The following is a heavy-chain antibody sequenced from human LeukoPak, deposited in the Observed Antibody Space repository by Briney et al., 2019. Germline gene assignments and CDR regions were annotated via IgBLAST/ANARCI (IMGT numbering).Heavy chain of an antibody. CDR1: GFTARSNY. CDR3: AKAGRNAFDI. CDR2: IYSGGST. D-gene: IGHD1-14*01. J-gene: IGHJ3*02. Sequence: PGGSLRLSCAASGFTARSNYMSWVRQAPGKGLEWVSVIYSGGSTYYADSVKGRFTISRDNSKNTLYLQMNSLRAEDTAVYYCAKAGRNAFDIWGQGTMVTVSS. V-gene: IGHV3-53*01.